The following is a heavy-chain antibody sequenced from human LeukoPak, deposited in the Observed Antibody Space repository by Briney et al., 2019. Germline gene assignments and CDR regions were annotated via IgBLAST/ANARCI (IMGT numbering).Heavy chain of an antibody. D-gene: IGHD2-2*02. Sequence: ASVKVSCKASGYTFTGYYIHWVRQAPGQGLEWMGWINPNSGGTNYAQKFQGRVTMTRDTSISTAYMELSRLRSDDTAVYYCARGDIVVLPAGIPHNWFDPWGQGTLVTVSS. CDR1: GYTFTGYY. J-gene: IGHJ5*02. CDR3: ARGDIVVLPAGIPHNWFDP. V-gene: IGHV1-2*02. CDR2: INPNSGGT.